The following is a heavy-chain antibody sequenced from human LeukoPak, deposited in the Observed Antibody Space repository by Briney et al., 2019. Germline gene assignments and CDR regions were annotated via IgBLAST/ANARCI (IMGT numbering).Heavy chain of an antibody. CDR3: ARTHERPTGGSRWLVDY. Sequence: GASVKVSCKASGYTFTSYGISWVRQAPGQGLEWMGWIGAYNGNTNYAQKLQGRVTMTTDTSTSTAYMELRSLRSDDTAVYYCARTHERPTGGSRWLVDYWGQGTLVTVSS. D-gene: IGHD6-19*01. V-gene: IGHV1-18*01. CDR2: IGAYNGNT. CDR1: GYTFTSYG. J-gene: IGHJ4*02.